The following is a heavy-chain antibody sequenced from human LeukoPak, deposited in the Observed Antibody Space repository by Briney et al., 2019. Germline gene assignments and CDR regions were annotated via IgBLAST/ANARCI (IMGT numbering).Heavy chain of an antibody. Sequence: SQTLSLTCTVSLGSINRGGFYWSCTRQSAGKGLEWLGRISARGKTNYNPSLEDRVTISVDTSKNQFSLKLSSVTAADTAVYYCARDRRDGYNFWASLSYFDYWGQGTLVTVSS. CDR2: ISARGKT. J-gene: IGHJ4*02. D-gene: IGHD5-24*01. V-gene: IGHV4-61*02. CDR1: LGSINRGGFY. CDR3: ARDRRDGYNFWASLSYFDY.